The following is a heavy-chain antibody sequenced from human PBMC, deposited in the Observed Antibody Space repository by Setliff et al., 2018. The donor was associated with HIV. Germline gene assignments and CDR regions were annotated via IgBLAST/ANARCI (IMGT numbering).Heavy chain of an antibody. CDR3: AGGYPVSYYYYMDV. J-gene: IGHJ6*03. D-gene: IGHD3-16*02. V-gene: IGHV4-31*03. CDR1: GGSISSGGYY. Sequence: SETLSLTCTVSGGSISSGGYYWSWIRQQPGKGLEWIGYIYYSGSTYYNPSLKSRVTISVDTSKNQFSLKLSSVTAADTAVYYCAGGYPVSYYYYMDVWGKGTTVTVSS. CDR2: IYYSGST.